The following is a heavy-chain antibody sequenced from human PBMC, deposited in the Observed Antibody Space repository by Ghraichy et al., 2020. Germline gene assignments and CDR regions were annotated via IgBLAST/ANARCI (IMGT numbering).Heavy chain of an antibody. Sequence: SETLSLTCTVSGGSVRDTGYYWAWVRQPPGKTLDWIGSIYYTGMTYYNPSLKSRVSISIDTSSNQFSLRRTSVTAADTALYYCTKQDAISHYSMGVWGQGTTVTVSS. CDR3: TKQDAISHYSMGV. V-gene: IGHV4-39*01. CDR2: IYYTGMT. J-gene: IGHJ6*02. CDR1: GGSVRDTGYY. D-gene: IGHD2-21*01.